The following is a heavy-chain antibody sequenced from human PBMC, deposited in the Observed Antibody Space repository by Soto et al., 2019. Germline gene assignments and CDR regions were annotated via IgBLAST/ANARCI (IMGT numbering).Heavy chain of an antibody. D-gene: IGHD3-10*01. CDR3: ASKFGELLADAFDI. CDR1: CGSISSGGYS. CDR2: IYHSGST. Sequence: SETLSLTCAVSCGSISSGGYSWSWIRQPPGKGLEWIGYIYHSGSTYYNPSLKSRVTISVDRSKNQFSLKLSSVTAADTAVYYCASKFGELLADAFDIWGQGTMVTVSS. J-gene: IGHJ3*02. V-gene: IGHV4-30-2*01.